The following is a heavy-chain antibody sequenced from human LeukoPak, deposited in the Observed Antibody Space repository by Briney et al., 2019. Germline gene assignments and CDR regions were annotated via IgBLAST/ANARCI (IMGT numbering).Heavy chain of an antibody. V-gene: IGHV1-18*01. CDR1: GYTFTSYG. J-gene: IGHJ4*02. D-gene: IGHD6-19*01. CDR3: ARDLFIAVAVNFDY. Sequence: ASVKVSCKASGYTFTSYGISWVRQAPGQELEWMGWISAYNGNTNYAQKLQGRVTMTTDTSTSTAYMELRSLRSDDTAVYYCARDLFIAVAVNFDYWGQGTPVTVSS. CDR2: ISAYNGNT.